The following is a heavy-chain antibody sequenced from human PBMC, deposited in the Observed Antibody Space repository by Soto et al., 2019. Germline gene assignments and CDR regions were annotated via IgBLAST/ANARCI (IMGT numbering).Heavy chain of an antibody. CDR2: ISVSGGIT. CDR1: GFTFSSCG. V-gene: IGHV3-23*01. J-gene: IGHJ5*02. D-gene: IGHD6-13*01. CDR3: AKKAITAAGNNWFDP. Sequence: EVQLLESGGGLVQPGGSLRLSCAASGFTFSSCGMSWVRQAPGKGLEWVSAISVSGGITYYADSVKGRFAISRDNSKNTLYRQMNSLSAEDTAVYYCAKKAITAAGNNWFDPWGQGTLVTVSS.